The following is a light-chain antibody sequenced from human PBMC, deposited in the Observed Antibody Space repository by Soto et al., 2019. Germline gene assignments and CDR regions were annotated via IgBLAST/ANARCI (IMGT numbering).Light chain of an antibody. J-gene: IGLJ3*02. Sequence: YELTQPSSVSVSPGQTARITCSGDVLAKKYARWFQQKPGQAPVLVIYKDSERPSGIPERFSGSSSGTTVTLTISGAQVEDEADYYCYSAADNNWVFGGGTQLTVL. V-gene: IGLV3-27*01. CDR1: VLAKKY. CDR2: KDS. CDR3: YSAADNNWV.